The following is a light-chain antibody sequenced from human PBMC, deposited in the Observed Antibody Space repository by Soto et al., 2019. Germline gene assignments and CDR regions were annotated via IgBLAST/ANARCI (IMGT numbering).Light chain of an antibody. V-gene: IGKV3-20*01. J-gene: IGKJ1*01. CDR1: QSVKSSY. CDR2: GTS. Sequence: ENVWTQSPGTLSLSPGERATLPCRASQSVKSSYLAWYQHKPGQAPRLLIYGTSSRATGIPDRFSGSGSGTDFTLTISRLEPEDFAVYYCQQYGSLSWTFGQGTKVDI. CDR3: QQYGSLSWT.